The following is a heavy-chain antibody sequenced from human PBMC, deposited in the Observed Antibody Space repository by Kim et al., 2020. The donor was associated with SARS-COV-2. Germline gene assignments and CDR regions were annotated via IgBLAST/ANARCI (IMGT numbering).Heavy chain of an antibody. Sequence: SETLSLTCTVSGGSISSSSYYWGWIRQPPGKGLEWIGSIYYSGSTYYNPSLKSRVTISVDTSKNQFSLKLSSVTAADTAVYYCARHRPHIVVVTAVGWFDPWGQGTLVTVSS. D-gene: IGHD2-21*02. CDR3: ARHRPHIVVVTAVGWFDP. J-gene: IGHJ5*02. V-gene: IGHV4-39*01. CDR1: GGSISSSSYY. CDR2: IYYSGST.